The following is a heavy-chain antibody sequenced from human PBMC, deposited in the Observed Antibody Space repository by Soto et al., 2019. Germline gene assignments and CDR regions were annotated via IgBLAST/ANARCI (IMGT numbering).Heavy chain of an antibody. CDR1: GFTFSAYA. V-gene: IGHV3-30-3*01. J-gene: IGHJ4*02. CDR2: ISYDGRET. Sequence: WGSLRLSCAASGFTFSAYALHWFRQSPGKGLEWLSVISYDGRETHYADSVEGRFIISRDSSKKTAYLQMNSLRGDDTAVYFCATDPVAVTGSFIDSWGQGTLVTVSS. CDR3: ATDPVAVTGSFIDS. D-gene: IGHD2-21*02.